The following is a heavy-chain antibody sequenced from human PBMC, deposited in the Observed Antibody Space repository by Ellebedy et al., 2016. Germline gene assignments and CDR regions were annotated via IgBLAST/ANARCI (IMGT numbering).Heavy chain of an antibody. CDR2: IIPFFDSA. CDR1: GGTFTSYA. V-gene: IGHV1-69*06. D-gene: IGHD4-11*01. CDR3: ARAGGDYGNSPGYFGY. J-gene: IGHJ4*02. Sequence: SVKVSCXASGGTFTSYAIHWVRQAPGQGLEWIGGIIPFFDSATYAQNFRGRLTISADKSTNTVYMEVSSLTPEDTAMYFCARAGGDYGNSPGYFGYWGQGALLTVSS.